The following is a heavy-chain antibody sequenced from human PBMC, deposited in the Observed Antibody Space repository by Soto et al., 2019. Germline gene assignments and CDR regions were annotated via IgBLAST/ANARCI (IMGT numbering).Heavy chain of an antibody. CDR1: GGSIDNSHSF. CDR2: VYYSGGT. J-gene: IGHJ6*02. V-gene: IGHV4-39*07. Sequence: SETLSLTCDVSGGSIDNSHSFWGWVRQPPGRGLEFLGSVYYSGGTYYNPSLKSRLTISVDTSKNQFSLNLSSVTAADTAVYYCARDRLMATAGTARHYFGLDVWGQGTTVTVSS. D-gene: IGHD5-18*01. CDR3: ARDRLMATAGTARHYFGLDV.